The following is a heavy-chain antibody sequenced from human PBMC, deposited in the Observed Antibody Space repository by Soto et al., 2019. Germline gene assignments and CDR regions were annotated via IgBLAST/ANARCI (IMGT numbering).Heavy chain of an antibody. CDR1: GSIFNGYG. Sequence: QVQLVESGGGVVQPGRSLRLSCAASGSIFNGYGMHWVRQAPGKGLEWVAVIWFDGSEKYYADSVRGRFTISRDNSKNTLYLQMNSFRAEDTAVYYCVRDGVGATAFFGFLDYWGQGTLVTVSS. D-gene: IGHD1-26*01. V-gene: IGHV3-33*01. CDR3: VRDGVGATAFFGFLDY. CDR2: IWFDGSEK. J-gene: IGHJ4*02.